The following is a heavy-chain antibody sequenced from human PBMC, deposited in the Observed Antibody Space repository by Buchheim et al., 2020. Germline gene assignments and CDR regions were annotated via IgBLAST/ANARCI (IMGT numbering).Heavy chain of an antibody. CDR3: ARDLTGTYWFDP. V-gene: IGHV3-11*06. Sequence: QVQLVESGGGLVKPGGSLRLSCAASGFIFSDYYMSWIRRTPGKGLEWLASISTSSAYTYYADSVKGRFTISIDNAKNSLYLQMNSLRVEDSAIYYCARDLTGTYWFDPWGQGTL. CDR2: ISTSSAYT. CDR1: GFIFSDYY. J-gene: IGHJ5*02. D-gene: IGHD1-7*01.